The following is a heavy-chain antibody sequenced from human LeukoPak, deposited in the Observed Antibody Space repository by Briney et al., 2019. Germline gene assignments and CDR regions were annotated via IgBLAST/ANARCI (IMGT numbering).Heavy chain of an antibody. D-gene: IGHD1-26*01. CDR1: GGSISSYY. CDR3: ARDMRVGAIRYAFDI. CDR2: IYYSGST. J-gene: IGHJ3*02. Sequence: SETLSLTCSVSGGSISSYYWSWIRQPPGKGLEWIGYIYYSGSTNYNPSLKSRVTISVDTSKNQFSLKLSSVTAADTAVYYCARDMRVGAIRYAFDIWGQGTMVTVSS. V-gene: IGHV4-59*01.